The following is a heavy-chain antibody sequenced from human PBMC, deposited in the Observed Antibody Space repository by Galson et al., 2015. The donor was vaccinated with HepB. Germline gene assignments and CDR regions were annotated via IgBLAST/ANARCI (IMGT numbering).Heavy chain of an antibody. CDR1: GFTVSSDY. CDR2: ITTDGST. Sequence: SLRLSCAASGFTVSSDYVHWVRQAPGKGLGWVSVITTDGSTYYADSVKGRFTISRDSSKNTVSLQMNSLRADDTAVYYCVRGTTAPDYWGQGTLVTVSS. V-gene: IGHV3-53*01. J-gene: IGHJ4*02. D-gene: IGHD2/OR15-2a*01. CDR3: VRGTTAPDY.